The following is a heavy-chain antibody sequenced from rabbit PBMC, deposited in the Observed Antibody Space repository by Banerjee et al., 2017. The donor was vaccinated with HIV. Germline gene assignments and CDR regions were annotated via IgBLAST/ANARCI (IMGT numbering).Heavy chain of an antibody. D-gene: IGHD8-1*01. Sequence: WVRQAPGKGLEWIACIDAGSSGFTYFATWAKGRFAISKTSSTTVTLQMTRLTAADTATYFCARDTAGGSYFALWGPGTLVTVS. CDR2: IDAGSSGFT. CDR3: ARDTAGGSYFAL. J-gene: IGHJ4*01. V-gene: IGHV1S40*01.